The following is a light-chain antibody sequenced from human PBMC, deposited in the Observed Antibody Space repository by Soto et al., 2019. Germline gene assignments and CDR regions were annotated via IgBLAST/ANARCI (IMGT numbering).Light chain of an antibody. CDR3: QSYDSSLSGYV. J-gene: IGLJ1*01. CDR2: GNS. CDR1: SSNIGAGYD. Sequence: QSVLTQPPSVSGAPGQRVTISCTGSSSNIGAGYDVHWYQQLPGTAPKLLIYGNSNRPSGVPDRFSGSKSGTSASLAITGLQAEDEAYYYCQSYDSSLSGYVFGTGTKVIVL. V-gene: IGLV1-40*01.